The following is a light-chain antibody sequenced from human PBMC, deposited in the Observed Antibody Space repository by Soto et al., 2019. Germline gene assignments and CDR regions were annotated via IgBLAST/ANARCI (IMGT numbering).Light chain of an antibody. CDR2: SAP. J-gene: IGKJ1*01. Sequence: EIVLTQSPGTLSLSPGERATLSCRASQSVSNNYLAWYQQKPGQAPRLLIYSAPNRATGIPDRFSGSGSGTDFTLTISRLEPEDFAVYYCQQYGSSGTFGQGTKVDIK. CDR1: QSVSNNY. V-gene: IGKV3-20*01. CDR3: QQYGSSGT.